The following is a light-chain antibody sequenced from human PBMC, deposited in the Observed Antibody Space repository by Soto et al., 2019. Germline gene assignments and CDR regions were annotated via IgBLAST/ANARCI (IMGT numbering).Light chain of an antibody. CDR2: MNS. J-gene: IGKJ5*01. CDR3: MQALRPPFT. V-gene: IGKV2-28*01. CDR1: QSLLHSNGYNY. Sequence: DTVMTQSPFSLPVTPGEPASISCRSSQSLLHSNGYNYLDWYVQKPGQSPQLLIYMNSNRASGVPDRFSGSGSGSDFTLKISRVEAEDVGVYYCMQALRPPFTLGQGTRLEIK.